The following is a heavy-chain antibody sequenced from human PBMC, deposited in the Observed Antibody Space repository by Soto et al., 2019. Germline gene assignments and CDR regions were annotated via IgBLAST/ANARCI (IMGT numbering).Heavy chain of an antibody. V-gene: IGHV2-5*02. CDR3: AHRASQPDLEGKFYPYYYYYVLDV. D-gene: IGHD1-1*01. CDR1: GFSLSTGGVG. J-gene: IGHJ6*02. Sequence: QITLKESGPTLVKPTQTLTLTCTFSGFSLSTGGVGVGWIRQPPGKALEWLALIYWDDDKRYSPSLKSRLTITKDTSKNQVVLIMTNMYPVDTATYYCAHRASQPDLEGKFYPYYYYYVLDVWGQGTTVTVSS. CDR2: IYWDDDK.